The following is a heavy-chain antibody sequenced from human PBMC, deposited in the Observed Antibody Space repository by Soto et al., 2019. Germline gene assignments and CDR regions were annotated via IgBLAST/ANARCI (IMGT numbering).Heavy chain of an antibody. V-gene: IGHV3-48*01. CDR3: ARVFTPNWGSQGVGAFDI. CDR1: GFTFSSYS. D-gene: IGHD7-27*01. Sequence: GGSLRLSCAASGFTFSSYSMNWVRQAPGKGLEWVSYISSSSSTIYYADSVKGRFTISRDNAKNSLYLQMNSLRAEDTAVYYCARVFTPNWGSQGVGAFDIWGQGTMVTVSS. CDR2: ISSSSSTI. J-gene: IGHJ3*02.